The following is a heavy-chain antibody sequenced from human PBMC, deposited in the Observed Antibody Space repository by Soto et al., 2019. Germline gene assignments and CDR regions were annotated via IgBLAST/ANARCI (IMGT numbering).Heavy chain of an antibody. J-gene: IGHJ4*02. V-gene: IGHV1-69*13. Sequence: ASVKVSCKASGGTFSSYAIIWVRQAPGQGLEWMGGIIPIFGTANYAQKFQGRVTITADESTSTAYMELSSLRSEDTAVYYCARSRYSGSYPFDYWGQGTLVTVSS. CDR2: IIPIFGTA. CDR1: GGTFSSYA. CDR3: ARSRYSGSYPFDY. D-gene: IGHD1-26*01.